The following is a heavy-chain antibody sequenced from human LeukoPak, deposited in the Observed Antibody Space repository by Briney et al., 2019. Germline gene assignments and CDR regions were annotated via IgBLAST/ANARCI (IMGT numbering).Heavy chain of an antibody. D-gene: IGHD3-22*01. J-gene: IGHJ3*02. CDR1: GYTFTGYY. Sequence: GASVKVSCKASGYTFTGYYMHWVRQAPGQGLEWMGRINPNSGGTNYAQKFQGRVTMTRDTSISTAYMELSRLRSDDTAVYYCARAYYYDSSGNDAFDIWGQGTMVTVSS. V-gene: IGHV1-2*06. CDR2: INPNSGGT. CDR3: ARAYYYDSSGNDAFDI.